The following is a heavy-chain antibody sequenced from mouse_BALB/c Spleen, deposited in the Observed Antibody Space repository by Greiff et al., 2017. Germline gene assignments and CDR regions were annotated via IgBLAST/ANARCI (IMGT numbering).Heavy chain of an antibody. CDR1: GFNIKDTY. CDR2: IDPANGNT. V-gene: IGHV14-3*02. D-gene: IGHD1-1*01. J-gene: IGHJ1*01. Sequence: VQLQQSGAELVKPGASVKLSCTASGFNIKDTYMHWVKQRPEQGLEWIGRIDPANGNTKYDPKFQGKATITADTSSNTAYLQLSSLTSEDTAVYYCARPLYGSSYVRYFDVWGAGTTVTVSS. CDR3: ARPLYGSSYVRYFDV.